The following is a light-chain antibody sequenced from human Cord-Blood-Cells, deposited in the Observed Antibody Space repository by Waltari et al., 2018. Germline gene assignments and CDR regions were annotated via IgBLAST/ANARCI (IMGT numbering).Light chain of an antibody. J-gene: IGKJ3*01. CDR3: QQYYSTPLT. V-gene: IGKV4-1*01. CDR1: QSVLYSSNNKNY. CDR2: LAS. Sequence: DIVMTQSPDSLAVSLGEGATINCKSSQSVLYSSNNKNYLAWYQQKPGQPPKLLIYLASTREAGVPDRVSGSGSGTDFTLTISSLRAEDVAVYYCQQYYSTPLTFGPGTKVDIK.